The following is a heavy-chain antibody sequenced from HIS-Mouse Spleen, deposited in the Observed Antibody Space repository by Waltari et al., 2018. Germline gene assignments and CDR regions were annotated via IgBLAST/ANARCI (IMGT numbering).Heavy chain of an antibody. J-gene: IGHJ3*02. CDR2: INHSGST. D-gene: IGHD1-20*01. Sequence: QVQLQQWGAGLLKPSETLSPTCAVYGGSFRGYYWGWIRQPPGKGLEWIGEINHSGSTNYNPSLKSRVTISVDTSKNQFSLKLSSVTAADTAVYYCARWRYNNAFDIWGQGTMVTVSS. CDR1: GGSFRGYY. V-gene: IGHV4-34*01. CDR3: ARWRYNNAFDI.